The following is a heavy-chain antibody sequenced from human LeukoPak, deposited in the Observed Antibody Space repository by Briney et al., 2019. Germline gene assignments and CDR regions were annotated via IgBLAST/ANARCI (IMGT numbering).Heavy chain of an antibody. CDR2: ISSSGTTI. Sequence: GGSLRLSCAASGFTFSDYYMSCIRQAPGKGLEWVSYISSSGTTIYYADSVKGRFTISRDSAKNSLYLQMNSLRAEDTAVYYCARADYDAFDIWGQGTMVTVSS. V-gene: IGHV3-11*01. J-gene: IGHJ3*02. CDR1: GFTFSDYY. CDR3: ARADYDAFDI. D-gene: IGHD4-11*01.